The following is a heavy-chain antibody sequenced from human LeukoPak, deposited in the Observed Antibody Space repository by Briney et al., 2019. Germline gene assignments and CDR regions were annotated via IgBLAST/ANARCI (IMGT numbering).Heavy chain of an antibody. CDR3: ARGFVDTGIDY. Sequence: GGSLRLSCAASGFTFSYYNMNWVRQAPGKGLEWVSYIRSSSSTIYYADSVKGRFTISRDNAKNSLYLQMISLRDEDTAVYFCARGFVDTGIDYWGQGTLVTVSS. J-gene: IGHJ4*02. CDR1: GFTFSYYN. CDR2: IRSSSSTI. D-gene: IGHD5-18*01. V-gene: IGHV3-48*02.